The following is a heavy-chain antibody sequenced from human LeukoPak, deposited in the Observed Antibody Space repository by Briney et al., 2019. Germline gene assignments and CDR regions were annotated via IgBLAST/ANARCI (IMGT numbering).Heavy chain of an antibody. CDR1: DVSISSHY. Sequence: SETLSLTCSVSDVSISSHYWSWLRQPPGKGLEWIAYMRDTVNTKDNPSFKSRLTLSADTSKDQFSLRLSSVTAADSAVYYCATIKRGNIYGYFDFWGQGILVTVSS. CDR3: ATIKRGNIYGYFDF. CDR2: MRDTVNT. J-gene: IGHJ4*02. D-gene: IGHD5-18*01. V-gene: IGHV4-59*11.